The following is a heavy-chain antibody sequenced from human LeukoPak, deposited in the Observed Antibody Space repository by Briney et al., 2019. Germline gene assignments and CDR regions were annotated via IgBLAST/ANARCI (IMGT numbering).Heavy chain of an antibody. CDR2: INLNSGDT. CDR1: GYTFTDYY. V-gene: IGHV1-2*02. D-gene: IGHD5-12*01. J-gene: IGHJ3*02. CDR3: ARETKLINADIVATDDAFDI. Sequence: ASVKVSCKASGYTFTDYYMHWVRQAPVQGLEWMGWINLNSGDTNYAQKFQGRVTMTRDTSISTAYMELSRLRSDDTAVYYCARETKLINADIVATDDAFDIWGQGTMVTVSS.